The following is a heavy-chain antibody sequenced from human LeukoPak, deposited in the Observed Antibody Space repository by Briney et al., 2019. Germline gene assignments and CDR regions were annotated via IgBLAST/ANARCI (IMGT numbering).Heavy chain of an antibody. D-gene: IGHD6-19*01. CDR2: IYYSGST. J-gene: IGHJ4*02. V-gene: IGHV4-59*08. CDR1: GGSISSYY. CDR3: ARAVAYFDY. Sequence: SETLSLTCTVSGGSISSYYWSWIRQPPGKGLEWIGYIYYSGSTNYNPSLKSRVTISVDTSKNQFPLKLSSVTAADTAVYYCARAVAYFDYWGQGTLVTVSS.